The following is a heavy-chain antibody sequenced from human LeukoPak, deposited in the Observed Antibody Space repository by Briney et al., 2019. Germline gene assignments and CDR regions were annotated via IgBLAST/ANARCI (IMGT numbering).Heavy chain of an antibody. CDR1: GYTFTSYG. V-gene: IGHV1-18*01. Sequence: GASVKVSCKASGYTFTSYGISWVRQAPGQGLEWMGWISAYNGNTNYAQKLQGRVTMTTDTSTSTAYMELRSLRSDDTAVYYCARDELETGYYGSGSYHIPFDYWGQGTLVTVSS. J-gene: IGHJ4*02. CDR3: ARDELETGYYGSGSYHIPFDY. CDR2: ISAYNGNT. D-gene: IGHD3-10*01.